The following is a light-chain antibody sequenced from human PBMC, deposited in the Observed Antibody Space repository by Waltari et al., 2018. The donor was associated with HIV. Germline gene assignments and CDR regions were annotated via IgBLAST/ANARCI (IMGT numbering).Light chain of an antibody. J-gene: IGKJ2*01. Sequence: DIQMTQSPSTLSASVGDRVTITCRASPSISSWLAWYQQKPGKAPKLLIYKASSLESGVPSRFSGSGSGTEFTLTISSLQPDDFATYYCQQYYIYPYTFGQGTKLEIK. CDR1: PSISSW. CDR3: QQYYIYPYT. V-gene: IGKV1-5*03. CDR2: KAS.